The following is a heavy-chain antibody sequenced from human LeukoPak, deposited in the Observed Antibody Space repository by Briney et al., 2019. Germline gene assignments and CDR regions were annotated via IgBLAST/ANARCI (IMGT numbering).Heavy chain of an antibody. CDR1: GGSFSGYY. CDR2: INHSGST. J-gene: IGHJ3*02. CDR3: ARQGRAAARRRGAFDI. V-gene: IGHV4-34*01. Sequence: SETLSLTCAVYGGSFSGYYWSWIRQPPGKGLEWIGEINHSGSTNYNPSLKSRVTISVDTSKNQFSLKLSSVTAADTAVYYCARQGRAAARRRGAFDIWGQGTMVTVSS. D-gene: IGHD6-13*01.